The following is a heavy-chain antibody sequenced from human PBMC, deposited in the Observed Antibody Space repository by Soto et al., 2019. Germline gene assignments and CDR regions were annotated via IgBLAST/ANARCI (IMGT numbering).Heavy chain of an antibody. CDR3: ASEDILGTRSFDY. D-gene: IGHD1-26*01. J-gene: IGHJ4*02. Sequence: EVHLVESGGGVVQPGGSLRLSCAASGFSFSMYSMNWVRQAPGKGLEWVSYISSNSATIYDTDSGRGRFTISRDNAKNSLYLQMNSLRDEDTAVYYCASEDILGTRSFDYWGQGTLVTVSS. CDR1: GFSFSMYS. CDR2: ISSNSATI. V-gene: IGHV3-48*02.